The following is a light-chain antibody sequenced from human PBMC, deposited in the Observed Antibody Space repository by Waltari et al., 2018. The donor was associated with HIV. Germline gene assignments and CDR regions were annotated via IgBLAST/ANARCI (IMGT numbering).Light chain of an antibody. CDR1: RHNIGAGYS. CDR2: GSH. J-gene: IGLJ2*01. CDR3: QSYDSSLTGSV. Sequence: QSVLTQPPSVSGAPGQRVTTSCTGSRHNIGAGYSVHWYQQIPGKAPKLLIYGSHNQPAGVPDRFSSSKAGASPTLAITGLQAEDEADYYCQSYDSSLTGSVFGGGTKRTVL. V-gene: IGLV1-40*01.